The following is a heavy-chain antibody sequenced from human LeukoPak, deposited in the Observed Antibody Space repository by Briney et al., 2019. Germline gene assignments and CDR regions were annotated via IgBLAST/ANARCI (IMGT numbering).Heavy chain of an antibody. CDR3: ARGKALLGTTGTTGDYYYYYGMDV. D-gene: IGHD1-1*01. Sequence: ASVKVSCKASGLTFSNYGITWVRQAPGQGLEWVGWISAYDGNTNCAQKFQGRVTMTTDASTSTAYMELRSLRSDDTAVYYCARGKALLGTTGTTGDYYYYYGMDVWGQGTTVTVSS. CDR2: ISAYDGNT. CDR1: GLTFSNYG. V-gene: IGHV1-18*01. J-gene: IGHJ6*02.